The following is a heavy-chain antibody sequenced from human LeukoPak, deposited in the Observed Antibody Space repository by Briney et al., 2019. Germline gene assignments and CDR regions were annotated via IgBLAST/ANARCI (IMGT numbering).Heavy chain of an antibody. CDR3: ARGSIAVVPDY. Sequence: PGGSLRLSCAASGFTFSSYAMNWVRQAPGKGLVWVSRINSDGSSTSYADSVKGRFTISRDNAKNTLYLQMNSLRAEDTAVYYCARGSIAVVPDYWGQGTLVTVSS. CDR1: GFTFSSYA. CDR2: INSDGSST. J-gene: IGHJ4*02. D-gene: IGHD6-19*01. V-gene: IGHV3-74*01.